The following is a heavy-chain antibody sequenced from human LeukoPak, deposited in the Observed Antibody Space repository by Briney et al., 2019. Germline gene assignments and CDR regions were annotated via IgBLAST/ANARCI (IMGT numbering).Heavy chain of an antibody. Sequence: SETLSLTCAVSGGSFSGYYWSWIRQPPGKGLEWIGEINHSGSTNYNPSLKSRVTISVDTSKNQFSLKLSSVTAADTAVYYCARDQDYGSGSGYYYYYGMDVWGQGTTVTVSS. CDR1: GGSFSGYY. CDR3: ARDQDYGSGSGYYYYYGMDV. CDR2: INHSGST. V-gene: IGHV4-34*01. J-gene: IGHJ6*02. D-gene: IGHD3-10*01.